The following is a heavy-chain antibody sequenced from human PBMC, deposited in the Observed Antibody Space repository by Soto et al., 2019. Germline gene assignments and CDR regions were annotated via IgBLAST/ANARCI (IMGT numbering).Heavy chain of an antibody. CDR3: AKGGRRDPKSRYYYYGMDV. CDR1: GFTFSSXA. V-gene: IGHV3-23*01. J-gene: IGHJ6*02. Sequence: GGSLRLSCAASGFTFSSXAXXWVRQAPGKGLEWVSAISGSGGSTYYADSVKGRFTISRDNSKNTLYLQMNSLRAEDTAVYYCAKGGRRDPKSRYYYYGMDVWGQGTTVTV. CDR2: ISGSGGST. D-gene: IGHD3-16*01.